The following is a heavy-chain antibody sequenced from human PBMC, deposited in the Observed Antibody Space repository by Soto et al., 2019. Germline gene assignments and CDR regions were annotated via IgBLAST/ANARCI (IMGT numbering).Heavy chain of an antibody. CDR3: ARGVSMALYNWFDP. CDR1: GGSISSFY. V-gene: IGHV4-59*01. CDR2: IYYSGST. Sequence: SETLSLTCTVSGGSISSFYWSWIRQPPGKGLEWIGYIYYSGSTNYNPSLKSRVTISVDTSKNQFSLKLSSVTAADTAVYYCARGVSMALYNWFDPWGQGTLVTV. J-gene: IGHJ5*02. D-gene: IGHD5-12*01.